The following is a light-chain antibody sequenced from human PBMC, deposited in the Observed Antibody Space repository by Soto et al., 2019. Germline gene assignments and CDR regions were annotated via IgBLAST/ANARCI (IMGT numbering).Light chain of an antibody. CDR1: QSISNW. J-gene: IGKJ1*01. V-gene: IGKV1-5*01. CDR3: QQYNSYSRT. CDR2: DAS. Sequence: DIQMTQSPSTLSASVGDRVTITCRASQSISNWMVWYQQKPGKAPKLLIYDASSLEGGVPSRFSGSGSGTEFTLTISSLQPDDFATYYCQQYNSYSRTFGQGTKVEIK.